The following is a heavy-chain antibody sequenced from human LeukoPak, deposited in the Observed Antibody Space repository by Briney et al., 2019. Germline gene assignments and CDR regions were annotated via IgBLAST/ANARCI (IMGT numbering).Heavy chain of an antibody. J-gene: IGHJ4*02. CDR3: ARDGVKGSSWYRPLDY. D-gene: IGHD6-13*01. CDR2: ISAYNGNT. Sequence: ASVKVSCKASGYTFTSYGISWVRQAPGQGLEWMGWISAYNGNTNYAQKLQGRVTMTTDTSTSTAYMELRSLRSDDTAVYYCARDGVKGSSWYRPLDYWGQGTLVTVSS. V-gene: IGHV1-18*01. CDR1: GYTFTSYG.